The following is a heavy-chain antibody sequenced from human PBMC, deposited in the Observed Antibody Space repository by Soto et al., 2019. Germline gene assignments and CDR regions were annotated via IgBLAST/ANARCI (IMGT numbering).Heavy chain of an antibody. V-gene: IGHV3-21*01. D-gene: IGHD2-2*02. J-gene: IGHJ4*02. CDR2: ISSSSSYI. CDR1: GFTFSSYS. CDR3: ARAYIRDIVVVPAAISLADY. Sequence: EVQLVESGGGLVKPGGSLRLSCAASGFTFSSYSMNWVRQAPGKGLEWVSSISSSSSYIYYADSVKGRFTISRDNANNSLYLQMNSLRAEDTAVYYCARAYIRDIVVVPAAISLADYWGQGTLVTVSS.